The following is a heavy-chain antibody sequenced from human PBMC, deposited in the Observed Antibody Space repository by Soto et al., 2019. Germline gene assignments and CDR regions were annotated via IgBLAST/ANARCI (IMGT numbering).Heavy chain of an antibody. CDR2: INPNSGGT. CDR3: ARVGRSSSDWFDP. Sequence: ASVKVSCKASGYTFTGYYMHWVRQAPGQGLEWMGWINPNSGGTDYAQKFQRRVTMTRNTSISTAYMELSSLRSEDTAVYYCARVGRSSSDWFDPWGQGTLVTVSS. D-gene: IGHD6-6*01. J-gene: IGHJ5*02. V-gene: IGHV1-2*02. CDR1: GYTFTGYY.